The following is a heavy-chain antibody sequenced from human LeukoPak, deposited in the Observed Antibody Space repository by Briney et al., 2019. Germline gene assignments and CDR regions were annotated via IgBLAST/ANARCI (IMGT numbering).Heavy chain of an antibody. CDR2: ISSSSNYI. CDR3: ARDADSSSWSMYYYYGMDV. CDR1: GFTFRSYR. Sequence: GGSLRLSCAAFGFTFRSYRMNWVRQAPGKGLDWVSSISSSSNYIYYADSLKGRFTISRDNAKNSLYLQMNSLRAEDTAVYYCARDADSSSWSMYYYYGMDVWGQGTTATVSS. D-gene: IGHD6-13*01. V-gene: IGHV3-21*01. J-gene: IGHJ6*02.